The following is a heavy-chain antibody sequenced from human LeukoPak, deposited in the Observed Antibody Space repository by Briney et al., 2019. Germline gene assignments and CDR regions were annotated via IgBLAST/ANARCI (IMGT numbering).Heavy chain of an antibody. J-gene: IGHJ4*02. CDR1: GYTFTIYA. CDR2: SNAGNGKT. V-gene: IGHV1-3*02. D-gene: IGHD2-2*02. CDR3: ARGGYCSSTSCYMAPLDS. Sequence: AAVTVSFMASGYTFTIYAMHWVRQAPGRRGEWMGWSNAGNGKTKYSQEFQGGVTITRDTVARTAYMELSSLRSEDMAVYYCARGGYCSSTSCYMAPLDSWGQGTLVTVSS.